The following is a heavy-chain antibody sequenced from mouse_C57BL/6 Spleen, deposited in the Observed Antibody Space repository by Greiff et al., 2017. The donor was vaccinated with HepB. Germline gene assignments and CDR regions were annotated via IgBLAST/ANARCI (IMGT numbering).Heavy chain of an antibody. Sequence: VQRVESGAELVRPGASVTLSCKASGYTFTDYEMHWVKQTPVHGLEWIGAIDPETGGTAYNQKFKGKAILTADKSSSTAYMELRSLTSEDSAVYYCTRHYYGSSFYYFDYWGQGTTLTVSS. D-gene: IGHD1-1*01. CDR1: GYTFTDYE. CDR2: IDPETGGT. CDR3: TRHYYGSSFYYFDY. V-gene: IGHV1-15*01. J-gene: IGHJ2*01.